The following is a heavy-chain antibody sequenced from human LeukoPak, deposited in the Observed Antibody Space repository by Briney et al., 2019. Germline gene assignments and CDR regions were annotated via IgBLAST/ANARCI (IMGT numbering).Heavy chain of an antibody. V-gene: IGHV3-21*01. J-gene: IGHJ4*02. CDR1: GFTLSSYS. CDR2: ISSNSRYT. CDR3: ARVAEAAALDY. Sequence: WGSLRLSCAASGFTLSSYSMNWVRQVPGKGLEWVSSISSNSRYTYYADSVKGRFTISRDNAKSSLYLQLNSLRADDTAVYYCARVAEAAALDYWGQGTLVTVSS. D-gene: IGHD6-13*01.